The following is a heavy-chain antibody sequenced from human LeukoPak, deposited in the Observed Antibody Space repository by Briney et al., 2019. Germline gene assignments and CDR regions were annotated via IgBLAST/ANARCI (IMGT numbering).Heavy chain of an antibody. Sequence: GGSLRLSCAASGFTYNNYWMPWVRQAPGKGLVWVSRMNGDGSSTYYADSVKGRFTISRDNANNTLYLQMNSLRADDTAVHFCSRGNYYGSSGYQYYCDYWGEGSVVSVS. CDR1: GFTYNNYW. J-gene: IGHJ4*02. D-gene: IGHD3-22*01. CDR2: MNGDGSST. CDR3: SRGNYYGSSGYQYYCDY. V-gene: IGHV3-74*01.